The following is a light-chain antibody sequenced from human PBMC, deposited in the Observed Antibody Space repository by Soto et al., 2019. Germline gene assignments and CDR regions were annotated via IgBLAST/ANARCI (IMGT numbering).Light chain of an antibody. CDR3: QQSYSSIT. J-gene: IGKJ5*01. Sequence: DTQMTHSPSSLSASVGDRVTITFHSSQDIGNYLSWYQQTLGKAPKLLIYDASTLQSGVPSRFSGSGSGTDFTLTISSLQPEDFATYYCQQSYSSITFGQGTRLEIK. CDR2: DAS. CDR1: QDIGNY. V-gene: IGKV1-39*01.